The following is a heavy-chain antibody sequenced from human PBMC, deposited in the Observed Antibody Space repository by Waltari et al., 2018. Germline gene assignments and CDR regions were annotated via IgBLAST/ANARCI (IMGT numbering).Heavy chain of an antibody. V-gene: IGHV4-59*11. CDR1: GDSLSSHY. Sequence: QVQLQESGPRLVKPSETLSLTCSVSGDSLSSHYWNWIRQSPGKGLEWLGYPYHNGATNYNPSLERRVTISGDTSMNQFSLRLSYVTTADTAVYYCARGRSAGGFFTFDSWGQGALVTVSS. D-gene: IGHD3-3*01. CDR3: ARGRSAGGFFTFDS. J-gene: IGHJ4*02. CDR2: PYHNGAT.